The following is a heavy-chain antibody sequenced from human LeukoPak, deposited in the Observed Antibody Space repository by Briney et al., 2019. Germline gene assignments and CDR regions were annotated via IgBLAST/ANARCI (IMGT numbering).Heavy chain of an antibody. V-gene: IGHV4-39*01. CDR3: ARRQLERPWFDY. D-gene: IGHD1-1*01. CDR2: IYYSGST. J-gene: IGHJ4*02. CDR1: GGSISSSSYY. Sequence: SETLSLTCTVPGGSISSSSYYWGWIRQPPGKGLEWIGSIYYSGSTYYNPSLKSRVTISVDTSKNQFSLKLSSVTAADTAVYYCARRQLERPWFDYWGQGTLVTVSS.